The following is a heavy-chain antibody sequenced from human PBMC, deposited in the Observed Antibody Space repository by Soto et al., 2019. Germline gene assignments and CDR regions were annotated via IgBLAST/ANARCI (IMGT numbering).Heavy chain of an antibody. V-gene: IGHV4-59*01. CDR3: TGAYYETDGYVLDP. J-gene: IGHJ5*02. Sequence: PSETLSLTCSVSGGSISSGYWTWIRQPPGKGLEWIGYIYYGGSINYNPSLKSRVIISVDTAKNQFSLSLSSVTAADTAVYYCTGAYYETDGYVLDPWSQGTSVTVSS. D-gene: IGHD3-16*01. CDR1: GGSISSGY. CDR2: IYYGGSI.